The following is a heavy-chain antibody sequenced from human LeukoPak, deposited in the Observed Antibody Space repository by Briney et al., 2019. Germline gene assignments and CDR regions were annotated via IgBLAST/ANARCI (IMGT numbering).Heavy chain of an antibody. CDR3: AHAYCSGGSCYPGFDY. CDR2: IYWDDDK. Sequence: SGLTLVNPTQTLTLTCTFSGFSLSTSGVGVGWIRQPPGKALEWLALIYWDDDKRYSPSLKSRLTITKDTSKNQVVLTMTNMDPVDTATYYCAHAYCSGGSCYPGFDYWGQGTLVTVSS. J-gene: IGHJ4*02. CDR1: GFSLSTSGVG. D-gene: IGHD2-15*01. V-gene: IGHV2-5*02.